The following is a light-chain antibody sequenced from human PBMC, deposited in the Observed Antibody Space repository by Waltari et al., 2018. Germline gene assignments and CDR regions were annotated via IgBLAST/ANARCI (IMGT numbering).Light chain of an antibody. J-gene: IGLJ2*01. V-gene: IGLV1-44*01. CDR1: SSNIGRNS. Sequence: SVLIQPPSVSGTPRQRGSLSCSGSSSNIGRNSVNWYHQAPGTAPKLLIYSNNQRPSGVPDRFSGSKSGTSASLAISGLQSEDEADYYCATWDDSLNGLFGGGTKLTVL. CDR2: SNN. CDR3: ATWDDSLNGL.